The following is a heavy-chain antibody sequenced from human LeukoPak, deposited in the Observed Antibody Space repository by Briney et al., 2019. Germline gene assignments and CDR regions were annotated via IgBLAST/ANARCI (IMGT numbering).Heavy chain of an antibody. D-gene: IGHD5-24*01. CDR2: IRGGGENT. V-gene: IGHV3-23*01. J-gene: IGHJ6*03. CDR1: GFTFSTYS. CDR3: ARDGRWSYYYMDI. Sequence: GGSLRLSCAASGFTFSTYSMSWVRQAPGKGLEWVSAIRGGGENTYYADSVRGRFSISRDNFMDTLSLQMNSLRPEDTAVYYCARDGRWSYYYMDIWGKGTTVTVSS.